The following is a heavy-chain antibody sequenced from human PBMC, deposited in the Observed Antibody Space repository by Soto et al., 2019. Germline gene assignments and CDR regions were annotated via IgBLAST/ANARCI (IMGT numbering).Heavy chain of an antibody. CDR2: INPNSGAT. CDR3: VRDLVTTIGDFDY. V-gene: IGHV1-2*02. CDR1: GYTFTGYD. J-gene: IGHJ4*02. D-gene: IGHD5-12*01. Sequence: ASVKVSCKASGYTFTGYDIHWVRQAPGQGLECMGWINPNSGATNYAQKFQGRVTMTSDTSMSTAYVELARLRSDDTAVYYCVRDLVTTIGDFDYWGQGTLVTVSS.